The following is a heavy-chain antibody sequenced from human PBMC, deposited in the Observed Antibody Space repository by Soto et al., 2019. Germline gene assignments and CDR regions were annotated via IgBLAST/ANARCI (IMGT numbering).Heavy chain of an antibody. V-gene: IGHV1-3*01. CDR2: INAGNGNT. J-gene: IGHJ5*02. D-gene: IGHD6-19*01. CDR3: ARRIAVAGNDWFDP. Sequence: QVQLVQSGAEVKKPGASVKVSCKASGYTFTSYAMHWVRQAPGQRLEWMGWINAGNGNTKYSQKFQGRVTITRDTSAITAYMELSSLRSEDTAVYYCARRIAVAGNDWFDPWGQGTLVTVSS. CDR1: GYTFTSYA.